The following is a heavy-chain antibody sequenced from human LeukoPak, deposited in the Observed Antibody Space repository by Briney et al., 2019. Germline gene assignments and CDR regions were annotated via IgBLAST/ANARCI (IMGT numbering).Heavy chain of an antibody. D-gene: IGHD6-19*01. Sequence: SETLSLTCTVSGGSIGSNYWTWIRQPPGKELEYIGYIYYTGGTNYNPSLKSRATISVDTSKNQFSLKLTSVTAADTAVYFCAKYGNSGWVIDNWGQGTLVTVSS. V-gene: IGHV4-59*08. CDR1: GGSIGSNY. CDR3: AKYGNSGWVIDN. J-gene: IGHJ4*02. CDR2: IYYTGGT.